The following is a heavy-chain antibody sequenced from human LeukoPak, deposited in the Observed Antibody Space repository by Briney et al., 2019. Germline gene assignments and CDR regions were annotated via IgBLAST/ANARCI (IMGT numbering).Heavy chain of an antibody. CDR3: ASTGDIWSAYPY. Sequence: PGGSLRLSCAASGFTFSSYAMSWVRQAPGKGLKWVSVIYSGGSTFYADSVKGRFTISRDNSKNTLYLQMNSLRAEDTAVYYCASTGDIWSAYPYWGQGTLVTVSS. CDR1: GFTFSSYA. CDR2: IYSGGST. J-gene: IGHJ4*02. D-gene: IGHD3-3*01. V-gene: IGHV3-53*01.